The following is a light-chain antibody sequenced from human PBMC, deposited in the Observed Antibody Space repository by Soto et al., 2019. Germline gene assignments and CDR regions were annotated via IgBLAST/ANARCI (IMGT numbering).Light chain of an antibody. CDR2: AAS. V-gene: IGKV1-39*01. Sequence: DIQMTQSPSSLSASVGDRVTITCRASQSISSYFNWYQQKPGKAPKLLIYAASSLQSGVPSRFSGSGSGTDFALTISSLQPEDFATYYCHQSYSTLTCGGGTKVEIK. CDR3: HQSYSTLT. J-gene: IGKJ4*01. CDR1: QSISSY.